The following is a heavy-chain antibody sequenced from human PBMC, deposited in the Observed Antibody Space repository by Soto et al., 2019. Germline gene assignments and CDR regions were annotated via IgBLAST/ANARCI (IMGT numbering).Heavy chain of an antibody. Sequence: QVQLVESGGGVVQPGRSLRLSCAASGFTFNHNAMHWVRQAAGKGLDWVAQIWYDGSEKYYTDSVKGRFTISRDNFKNTVFLQMDSLRVEDTAVYYCARDGQQQAPYALDVWGQGTTVIVSS. D-gene: IGHD6-13*01. J-gene: IGHJ6*02. CDR3: ARDGQQQAPYALDV. CDR2: IWYDGSEK. CDR1: GFTFNHNA. V-gene: IGHV3-33*01.